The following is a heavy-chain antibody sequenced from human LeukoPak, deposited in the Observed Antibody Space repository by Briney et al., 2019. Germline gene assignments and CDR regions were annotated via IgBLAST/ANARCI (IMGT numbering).Heavy chain of an antibody. CDR1: GYTFTSYD. V-gene: IGHV1-8*01. Sequence: ASVNVSCKASGYTFTSYDINWVRQATGQGLEWMGWMNPNSGNTGYAQKFQGRVTMTRNTSISTAYMELSSLRSEDTAVYYCARVPSDYYYYGMDVWGQGTTVTVSS. CDR2: MNPNSGNT. J-gene: IGHJ6*02. CDR3: ARVPSDYYYYGMDV.